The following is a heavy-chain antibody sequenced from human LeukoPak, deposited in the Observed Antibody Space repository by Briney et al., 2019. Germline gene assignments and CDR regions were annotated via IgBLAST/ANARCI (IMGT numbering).Heavy chain of an antibody. CDR3: ARGTAAEDPDAEYFQH. V-gene: IGHV3-7*03. D-gene: IGHD6-13*01. J-gene: IGHJ1*01. CDR2: IKQDGSEK. Sequence: GGSLRLSCAASGFTFSSYWMSWVRQAPGKGLEWVANIKQDGSEKYYVDSVKGRFTISRDNAKNSLYLQMNSLRAEDTAVYYCARGTAAEDPDAEYFQHWGQGTLATVSS. CDR1: GFTFSSYW.